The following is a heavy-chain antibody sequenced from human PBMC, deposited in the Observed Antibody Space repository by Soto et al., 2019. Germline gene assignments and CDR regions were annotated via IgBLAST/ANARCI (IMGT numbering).Heavy chain of an antibody. V-gene: IGHV1-18*01. Sequence: ASVKVSCKASGYTFTSYGISWVRQAPGQGLEWMGWISAYNGNTNYAQKLQGRVTMTTDTSTSTAYMELRSLRSDDTAVYYCARASWPLVRGEGYYYYYGMDGWGQGTTVTVSS. D-gene: IGHD3-10*01. J-gene: IGHJ6*02. CDR1: GYTFTSYG. CDR2: ISAYNGNT. CDR3: ARASWPLVRGEGYYYYYGMDG.